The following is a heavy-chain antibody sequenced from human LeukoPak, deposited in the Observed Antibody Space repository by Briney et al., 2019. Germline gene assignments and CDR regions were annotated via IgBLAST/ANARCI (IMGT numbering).Heavy chain of an antibody. D-gene: IGHD2-2*01. J-gene: IGHJ4*02. CDR2: ISSSSSYI. V-gene: IGHV3-21*01. CDR3: AKGFYIVEIPAAHPYFDY. Sequence: GGSLRLSCAASGFTFSSYSMDWVRQAPGKGLEWVSSISSSSSYIYYADSVKGRFTISRDNAKNSLYLQMNSLIAEDTALYYCAKGFYIVEIPAAHPYFDYWGQGTLVTVSS. CDR1: GFTFSSYS.